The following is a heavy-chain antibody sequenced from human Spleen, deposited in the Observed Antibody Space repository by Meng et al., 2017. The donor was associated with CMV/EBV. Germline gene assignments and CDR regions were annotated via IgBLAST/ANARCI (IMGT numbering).Heavy chain of an antibody. CDR2: ISYDGSNK. Sequence: FTFSSYAMHWVRQAPGKGLEWVAVISYDGSNKYYADSVKGRFTISRDNSKNTLYLQMNSLRAEDTAVYYCARDEKPDIVVVVAAPDYWGQGTLVTVSS. CDR3: ARDEKPDIVVVVAAPDY. CDR1: FTFSSYA. J-gene: IGHJ4*02. V-gene: IGHV3-30*04. D-gene: IGHD2-15*01.